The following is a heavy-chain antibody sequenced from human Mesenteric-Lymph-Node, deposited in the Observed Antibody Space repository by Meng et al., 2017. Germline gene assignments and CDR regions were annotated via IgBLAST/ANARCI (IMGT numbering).Heavy chain of an antibody. CDR3: ARDYGDYAFDY. Sequence: GESLKISCAASGFTFSSYSMNWVRQAPGKGLEWVSSISSSSSYIYYADSVEGRFTISRDNAKNSLYLQMNSLRAEDTAVYYCARDYGDYAFDYWGQGTLVTVSS. V-gene: IGHV3-21*01. CDR2: ISSSSSYI. J-gene: IGHJ4*02. CDR1: GFTFSSYS. D-gene: IGHD4-17*01.